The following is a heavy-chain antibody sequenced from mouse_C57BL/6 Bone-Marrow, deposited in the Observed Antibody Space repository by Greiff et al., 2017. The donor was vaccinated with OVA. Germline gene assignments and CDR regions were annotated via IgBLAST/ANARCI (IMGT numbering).Heavy chain of an antibody. J-gene: IGHJ2*01. Sequence: EVMLVESGGGLVKPGGSLKLSCAASGFTFSDYGMHWVRQAPEKGLEWVAYISSGSSTIYYADTVKGRFTISRDNAKNTLFLQMTSLRSEDTAMYYCARPARPYGWLLPPFDYWGQGTTLTVSS. CDR1: GFTFSDYG. V-gene: IGHV5-17*01. CDR3: ARPARPYGWLLPPFDY. D-gene: IGHD2-3*01. CDR2: ISSGSSTI.